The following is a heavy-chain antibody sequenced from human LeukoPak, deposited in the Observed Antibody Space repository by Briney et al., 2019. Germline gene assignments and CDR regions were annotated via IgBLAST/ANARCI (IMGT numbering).Heavy chain of an antibody. CDR2: IYYSGST. D-gene: IGHD4-17*01. CDR3: ARGAKDYGDYGESDY. Sequence: PSETLSLTCTVSGGSISSSSYYWGWIRQPPGKGLEWIGSIYYSGSTYYNLSLKSRVTISVDTSKNQFSLKLSSVTAADTAVYYCARGAKDYGDYGESDYWGQGTLVTVSS. CDR1: GGSISSSSYY. V-gene: IGHV4-39*07. J-gene: IGHJ4*02.